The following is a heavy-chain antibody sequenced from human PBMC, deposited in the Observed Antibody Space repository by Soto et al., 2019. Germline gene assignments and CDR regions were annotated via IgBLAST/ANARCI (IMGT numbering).Heavy chain of an antibody. CDR3: ARDRRYYYDSSGYLTAGGAFDI. V-gene: IGHV4-39*07. J-gene: IGHJ3*02. CDR2: IYHSGST. Sequence: SDSTALTSTVCGDSISIGGYYWSWIRQPPGKGLEWIGEIYHSGSTNYNPSLKSRVTISVDKSKNQFSLKLSSVTAADTAVYYCARDRRYYYDSSGYLTAGGAFDIWGQGTMVTVSS. CDR1: GDSISIGGYY. D-gene: IGHD3-22*01.